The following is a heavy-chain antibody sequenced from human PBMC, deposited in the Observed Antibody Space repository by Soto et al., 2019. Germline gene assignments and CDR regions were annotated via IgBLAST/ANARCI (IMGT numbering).Heavy chain of an antibody. D-gene: IGHD2-15*01. J-gene: IGHJ4*02. Sequence: SVKVSCKASGGTFRSYAISWVRQAPGQGLEWMGGIIPIFGTANYAQKFQGRVTITADESTSTAYMELSSLRSEDTAVYYCAREEVVAANGYFDYWGQGTLVTVSS. V-gene: IGHV1-69*13. CDR2: IIPIFGTA. CDR1: GGTFRSYA. CDR3: AREEVVAANGYFDY.